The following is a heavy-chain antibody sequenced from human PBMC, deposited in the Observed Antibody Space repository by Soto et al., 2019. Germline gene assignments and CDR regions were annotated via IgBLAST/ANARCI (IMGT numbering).Heavy chain of an antibody. D-gene: IGHD5-18*01. CDR1: GYTFTSYA. Sequence: QVQLVQSGAEVKKPGASVKVSCKASGYTFTSYAMHWVRQAPGQRLEGMGWINAGNGNTQYSQKFQGRVTITRDTSASTAYMELSSLRSEDTAVYYCAREDGYSYGYDYWGQGTLVTVSS. V-gene: IGHV1-3*01. J-gene: IGHJ4*02. CDR3: AREDGYSYGYDY. CDR2: INAGNGNT.